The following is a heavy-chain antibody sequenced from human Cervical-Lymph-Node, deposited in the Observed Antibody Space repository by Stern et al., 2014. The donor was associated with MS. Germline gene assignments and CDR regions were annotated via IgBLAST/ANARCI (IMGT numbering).Heavy chain of an antibody. CDR2: IYWDDCK. Sequence: QITLKESGPTLVKPTQTLTLTCTFSGFSLITRGVGVGWIRQPPGKALEWLALIYWDDCKRYSPSLKSRLTIAKDTSKNQVVLTMTNMDPVDTATYYCAHTLITLDRGVPFDYWGQGTLVTVSS. D-gene: IGHD3-10*01. CDR1: GFSLITRGVG. J-gene: IGHJ4*02. V-gene: IGHV2-5*02. CDR3: AHTLITLDRGVPFDY.